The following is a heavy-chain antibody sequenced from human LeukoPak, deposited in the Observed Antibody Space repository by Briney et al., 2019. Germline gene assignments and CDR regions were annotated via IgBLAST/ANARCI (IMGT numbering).Heavy chain of an antibody. CDR2: ISSSSSNI. J-gene: IGHJ6*04. Sequence: PGGSLRLSCAASGFTFSSSSMNWVRQAPGKGLEWVSSISSSSSNIYYADSVKGRFTISRDNAKNSLYLQMNSLRAEDTAVYYCAREVTTTGPHNDVWGKGTTVTVSS. V-gene: IGHV3-21*01. CDR1: GFTFSSSS. D-gene: IGHD4-17*01. CDR3: AREVTTTGPHNDV.